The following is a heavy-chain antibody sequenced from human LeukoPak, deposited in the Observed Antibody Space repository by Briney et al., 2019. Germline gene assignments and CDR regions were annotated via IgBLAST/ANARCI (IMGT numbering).Heavy chain of an antibody. D-gene: IGHD3-10*01. J-gene: IGHJ4*02. CDR1: GYTFTSYD. CDR3: ARDGGSGSYYNNYFDY. Sequence: GASVKVSCKASGYTFTSYDINWVRQATGQGLEWMGWMNPNSGGTNYAQKFQGRVTMTRDTSISTAYMELSRLRSDDTAVYYCARDGGSGSYYNNYFDYWGQGTLVTVSS. V-gene: IGHV1-2*02. CDR2: MNPNSGGT.